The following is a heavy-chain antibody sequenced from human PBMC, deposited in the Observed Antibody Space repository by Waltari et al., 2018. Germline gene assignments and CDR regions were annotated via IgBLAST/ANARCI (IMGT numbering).Heavy chain of an antibody. CDR1: GGTFRSYA. D-gene: IGHD2-2*01. CDR3: AIVVVPAAAPYYYYYMDV. V-gene: IGHV1-69*12. Sequence: QVQLVQSGAEVKKPGSSVKVSCKASGGTFRSYAISWVRQAPGQGAEWMGGIIPIFGTANYAQKFQGRVTITADESTSTAYMELSSLRSEDTAVYYCAIVVVPAAAPYYYYYMDVWGKGTTVTISS. J-gene: IGHJ6*03. CDR2: IIPIFGTA.